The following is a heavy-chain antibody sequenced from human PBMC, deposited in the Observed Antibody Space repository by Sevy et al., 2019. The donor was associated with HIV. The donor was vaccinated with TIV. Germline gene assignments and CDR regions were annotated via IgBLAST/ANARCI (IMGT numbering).Heavy chain of an antibody. D-gene: IGHD4-17*01. CDR2: ISSTGNYI. J-gene: IGHJ4*02. CDR1: GFTFSSYT. V-gene: IGHV3-21*01. CDR3: ARGSNDYGDYDRDVGFDY. Sequence: GGSPRLSCADSGFTFSSYTMNWVRQAPGKGLEWVSSISSTGNYIYYADSLMGRFSISKDNAKISLYLQMNSLRAEATAVYYCARGSNDYGDYDRDVGFDYWGQGTLVTVSS.